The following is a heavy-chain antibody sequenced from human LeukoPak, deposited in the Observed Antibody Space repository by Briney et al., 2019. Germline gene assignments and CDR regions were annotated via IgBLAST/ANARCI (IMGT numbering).Heavy chain of an antibody. D-gene: IGHD6-13*01. V-gene: IGHV4-39*07. CDR2: VFYNGAT. CDR1: GGSISSSIYY. Sequence: SETLSLTCIVSGGSISSSIYYWAWVRQPPGKGLEWIGTVFYNGATQYSPSLRSRVTISIDTSTNQFSLKLTSVTAADTAVYYCARGMGIAAAGLFDYWGQGTLVTVSS. J-gene: IGHJ4*02. CDR3: ARGMGIAAAGLFDY.